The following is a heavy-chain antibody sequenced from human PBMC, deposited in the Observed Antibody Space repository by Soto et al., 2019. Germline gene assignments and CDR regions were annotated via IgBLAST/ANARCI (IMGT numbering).Heavy chain of an antibody. V-gene: IGHV4-4*02. D-gene: IGHD4-17*01. Sequence: PSETLSLTCAVSGGSISSSNWWSWVRQPPGKGLEWIGEIYHSGSTNYNPSLKSRVTISVDKSKNQFSLKLSSVTAADTAVYYCARDTDYGDYPFDYWGQGTLVTSPQ. CDR3: ARDTDYGDYPFDY. CDR1: GGSISSSNW. CDR2: IYHSGST. J-gene: IGHJ4*02.